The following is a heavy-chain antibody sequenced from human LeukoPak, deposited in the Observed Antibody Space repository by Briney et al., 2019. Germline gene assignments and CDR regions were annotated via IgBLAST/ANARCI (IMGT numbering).Heavy chain of an antibody. J-gene: IGHJ4*02. CDR3: ARQYSSAWYSADY. V-gene: IGHV4-39*01. CDR1: GGSISSNSYY. CDR2: IYYSGST. Sequence: SETLSLTCTISGGSISSNSYYWGWIRQPPGKGLEWIGSIYYSGSTDYNPSLKSRVTIFVDTSKNQFSLKLSSVTAADTAVYYCARQYSSAWYSADYWGQGTLVTVPS. D-gene: IGHD6-19*01.